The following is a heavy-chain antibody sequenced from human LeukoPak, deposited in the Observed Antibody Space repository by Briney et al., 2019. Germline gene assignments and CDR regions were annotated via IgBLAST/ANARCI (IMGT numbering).Heavy chain of an antibody. CDR3: AKDRGSIDY. D-gene: IGHD3-16*01. J-gene: IGHJ4*02. V-gene: IGHV3-30*18. CDR1: VFTFSTYG. CDR2: ISFDGTDT. Sequence: QPGGSLRLSCAASVFTFSTYGFHWVRQAPGKGLEWLAVISFDGTDTHYADSVRGRFTISRDNSKNTLYLQVNSLRAEDTAVYYCAKDRGSIDYWGQGTLVTVSS.